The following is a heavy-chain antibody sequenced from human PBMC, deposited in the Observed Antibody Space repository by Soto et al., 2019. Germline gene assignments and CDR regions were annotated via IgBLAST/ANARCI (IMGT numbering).Heavy chain of an antibody. D-gene: IGHD6-19*01. CDR3: ARRTSGWSFDY. J-gene: IGHJ4*02. CDR1: GFTFSNYA. CDR2: ISGSGGST. Sequence: EVQLLESGGGLVQPGGSLRLSCAASGFTFSNYAMSWVRQAPGKGLEWVSAISGSGGSTYYADSVKGRFTFSRDNSKNTLYLQMNSLRAEDTAVYYCARRTSGWSFDYWGQGPLVTVSS. V-gene: IGHV3-23*01.